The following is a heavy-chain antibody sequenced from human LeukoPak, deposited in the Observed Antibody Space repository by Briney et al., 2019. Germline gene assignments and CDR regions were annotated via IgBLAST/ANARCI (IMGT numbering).Heavy chain of an antibody. Sequence: GGSLRLSCAASGFTVSTNFMSWVRQAPGKGLEWVSAISGSGGSTYYADSVKGRFTISRDNSKNTLYLQMNSLRAEDTAVYYCAKDPQYSGYSRFDYWGQGTLVTVSS. V-gene: IGHV3-23*01. J-gene: IGHJ4*02. CDR3: AKDPQYSGYSRFDY. CDR2: ISGSGGST. D-gene: IGHD5-12*01. CDR1: GFTVSTNF.